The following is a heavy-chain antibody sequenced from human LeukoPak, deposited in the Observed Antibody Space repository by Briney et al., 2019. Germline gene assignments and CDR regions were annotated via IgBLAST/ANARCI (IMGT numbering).Heavy chain of an antibody. V-gene: IGHV4-59*01. CDR2: IYYSGST. J-gene: IGHJ5*02. CDR1: GGSINNYY. Sequence: PSETLSLTCTVSGGSINNYYWSWIRQPPGKGLEWIGYIYYSGSTNYNPSLTSRVTISVDTSKNHFSLKLSSLTAADTAVYYCVRHRGVYTSGWSNWFDPWGQGTLVTVSS. D-gene: IGHD6-19*01. CDR3: VRHRGVYTSGWSNWFDP.